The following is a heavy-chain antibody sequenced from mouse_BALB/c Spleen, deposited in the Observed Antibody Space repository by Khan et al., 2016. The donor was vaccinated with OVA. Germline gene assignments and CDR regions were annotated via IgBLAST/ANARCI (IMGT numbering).Heavy chain of an antibody. CDR2: INPSTAYT. V-gene: IGHV1-7*01. J-gene: IGHJ2*01. CDR3: ARRGLRWDFDY. Sequence: QVQLQQSGAELAKPGASVKMSCKASGYTFINYWILWVKQRPGQGLEWIGYINPSTAYTEYNQNFKDKATLTADKSSSTAYMQLSSLTSEDSAVXYCARRGLRWDFDYWGQGTTLTVSS. CDR1: GYTFINYW. D-gene: IGHD1-1*01.